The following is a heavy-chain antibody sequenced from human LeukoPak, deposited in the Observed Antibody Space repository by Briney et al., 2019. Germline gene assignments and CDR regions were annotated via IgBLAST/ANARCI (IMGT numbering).Heavy chain of an antibody. CDR1: GGSISRGGYS. V-gene: IGHV4-30-2*01. Sequence: SETLSLTCAVSGGSISRGGYSWSWIRQPPGRGLEWIGYIYHSGSTYYNPSLKSRVTISVDRSKNQFSLKLSSVTAADTAVYYCARGDAVILDAFDIWGQGTMVTVSS. CDR2: IYHSGST. J-gene: IGHJ3*02. CDR3: ARGDAVILDAFDI. D-gene: IGHD3-22*01.